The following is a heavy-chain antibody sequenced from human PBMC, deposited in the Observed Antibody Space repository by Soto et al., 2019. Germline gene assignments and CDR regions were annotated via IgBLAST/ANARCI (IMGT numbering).Heavy chain of an antibody. J-gene: IGHJ4*02. V-gene: IGHV1-46*01. D-gene: IGHD3-10*01. Sequence: SVKVSCKASGYAFSSYYMHWVRQAPGQGPEWMGIINPNGDSTSYARKFQGRVTMTTDTSTSTVYMELSSLRSEDTAMYYCARDLPTSTRASDFWGQGTLVTVSS. CDR1: GYAFSSYY. CDR2: INPNGDST. CDR3: ARDLPTSTRASDF.